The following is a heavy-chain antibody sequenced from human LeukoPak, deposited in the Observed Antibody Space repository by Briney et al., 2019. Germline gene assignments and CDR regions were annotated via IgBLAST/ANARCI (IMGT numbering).Heavy chain of an antibody. V-gene: IGHV3-48*03. J-gene: IGHJ3*01. CDR3: VREDGARGHHTFDL. CDR2: FIIDYSHI. D-gene: IGHD4/OR15-4a*01. Sequence: GXSXXXSCXXSXXTXRRYDXXGVRQARGKGGEGGFYFIIDYSHIHYSPSLKALFTISRDTANNSLYLQMNSLRVDDTAVYYCVREDGARGHHTFDLWGHGTMVTLSS. CDR1: XXTXRRYD.